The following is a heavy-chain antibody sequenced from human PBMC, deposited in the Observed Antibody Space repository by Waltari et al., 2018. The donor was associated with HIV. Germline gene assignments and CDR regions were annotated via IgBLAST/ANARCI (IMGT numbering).Heavy chain of an antibody. D-gene: IGHD3-22*01. CDR3: ASDDREYCNDSSCWSFDP. CDR1: GGSISTSSYY. CDR2: IYDRDTS. V-gene: IGHV4-39*01. Sequence: QVHLQESGPGLVKPSETLSLTCTVSGGSISTSSYYWGWIRRPPGKGLEWIGSIYDRDTSYYNPSLKSRVTMSLDTSRNQFSLKLNSVTAADTAVYYCASDDREYCNDSSCWSFDPWGPGTLVTVSS. J-gene: IGHJ5*02.